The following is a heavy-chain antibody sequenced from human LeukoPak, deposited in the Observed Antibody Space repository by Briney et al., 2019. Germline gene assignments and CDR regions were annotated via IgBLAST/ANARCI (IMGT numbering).Heavy chain of an antibody. CDR1: GYTFTSYY. Sequence: ASVKVSCKASGYTFTSYYMHWVRQAPGQGLEWMGIINPSGGSTSYAQKFQGRVTMTTDTSTSTAYMELRSLRSDDTAVYYCAREAEALWVLRYFDWTHSYYFDYWGQGTLVTVSS. D-gene: IGHD3-9*01. CDR2: INPSGGST. V-gene: IGHV1-46*01. CDR3: AREAEALWVLRYFDWTHSYYFDY. J-gene: IGHJ4*02.